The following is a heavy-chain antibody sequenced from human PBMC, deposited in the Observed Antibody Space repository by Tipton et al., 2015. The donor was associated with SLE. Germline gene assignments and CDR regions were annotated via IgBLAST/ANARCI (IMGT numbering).Heavy chain of an antibody. J-gene: IGHJ4*01. V-gene: IGHV4-59*01. Sequence: TLSLTCTVSGGSISSYYWNWIRQPPGKGLEWVGYINYSGNTNYNPSLKSRVTISVDTSKTHISLRLTSVTAADTAVYYCARGGLGSDLRGSIYFGSWGQGTLGTVSS. CDR1: GGSISSYY. CDR2: INYSGNT. D-gene: IGHD7-27*01. CDR3: ARGGLGSDLRGSIYFGS.